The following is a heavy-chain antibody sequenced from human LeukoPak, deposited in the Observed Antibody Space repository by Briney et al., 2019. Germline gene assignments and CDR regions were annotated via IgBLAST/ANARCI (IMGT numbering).Heavy chain of an antibody. CDR3: AKGGLHYDSSGYYDY. V-gene: IGHV3-9*01. CDR2: ISWNSGSI. J-gene: IGHJ4*02. D-gene: IGHD3-22*01. CDR1: GFTFDDYA. Sequence: SLRLSCAASGFTFDDYAMHWVRQAPGKGLEWVSGISWNSGSIGYADSVKGRFTISRDNAKNSLYLQMNSLRAEDTALYYCAKGGLHYDSSGYYDYWGQGTLVTVSS.